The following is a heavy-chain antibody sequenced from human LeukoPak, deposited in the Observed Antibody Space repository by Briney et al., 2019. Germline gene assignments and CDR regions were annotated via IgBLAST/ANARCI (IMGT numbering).Heavy chain of an antibody. CDR3: ARSTIFGVVIDSNWFDP. CDR2: IYYSGST. D-gene: IGHD3-3*01. CDR1: GGSISSGDYY. J-gene: IGHJ5*02. V-gene: IGHV4-30-4*08. Sequence: SETLSLTCTVSGGSISSGDYYWSWIRQPPGKGLVWIGYIYYSGSTYYNPSLKSRVTISVDTSKNQFYLKLSSVTAADTAVYYCARSTIFGVVIDSNWFDPWGQGTLVTVSS.